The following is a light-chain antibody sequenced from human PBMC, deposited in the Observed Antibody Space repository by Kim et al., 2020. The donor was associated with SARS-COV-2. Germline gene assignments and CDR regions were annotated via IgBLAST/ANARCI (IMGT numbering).Light chain of an antibody. Sequence: GQSTTISCTGTGSDIGANNFVSWYQQHPGKAPKLMIYDVSDRPSGVSDRFSGSKSGNTASLTISGLQAEDEADYYCFSYTSSSTLVFGGGTQLTVL. CDR3: FSYTSSSTLV. J-gene: IGLJ2*01. V-gene: IGLV2-14*03. CDR1: GSDIGANNF. CDR2: DVS.